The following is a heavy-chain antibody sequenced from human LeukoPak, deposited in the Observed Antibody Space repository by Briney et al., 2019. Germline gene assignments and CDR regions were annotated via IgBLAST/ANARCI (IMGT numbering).Heavy chain of an antibody. D-gene: IGHD2-21*01. J-gene: IGHJ3*02. CDR3: ARLLRWKVVIPDDEAFDI. Sequence: GESLKISCEGSGYSFSIYWIAWVRRMPGKGLEWMAFIHPGKSETRYNPSCQGHVTVSADKSINTAYLQWSSLEASDTAMYYCARLLRWKVVIPDDEAFDIWGQGTMVTVSS. V-gene: IGHV5-51*01. CDR1: GYSFSIYW. CDR2: IHPGKSET.